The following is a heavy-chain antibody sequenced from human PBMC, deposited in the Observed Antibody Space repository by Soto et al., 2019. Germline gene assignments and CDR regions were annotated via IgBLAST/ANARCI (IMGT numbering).Heavy chain of an antibody. J-gene: IGHJ3*02. Sequence: QVQLQESGPGLVKPSETLSLTCTVSGGSISTYTWNWIRQSPGKGLEWIGYISYSGSTMSNPSLKSRVTISVDRSKNQVSLNLSSVTAADTAKYYCARDSKSDDAFDIWGLGTLVTVSS. V-gene: IGHV4-59*01. CDR2: ISYSGST. CDR1: GGSISTYT. CDR3: ARDSKSDDAFDI.